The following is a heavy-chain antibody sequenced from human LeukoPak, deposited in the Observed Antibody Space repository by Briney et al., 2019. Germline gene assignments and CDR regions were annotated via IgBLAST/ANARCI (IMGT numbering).Heavy chain of an antibody. J-gene: IGHJ6*03. CDR3: ARDRIAAALDYYMDV. CDR1: GGSISSGRYY. D-gene: IGHD6-13*01. CDR2: IYTSGST. Sequence: SETLSLTCTVSGGSISSGRYYWSWIRQPDGKGLEWIGRIYTSGSTNYNPSLKSRVTISVDTSKNQFSLKLSSVTAAGTAVYYCARDRIAAALDYYMDVWGKGTTVTVSS. V-gene: IGHV4-61*02.